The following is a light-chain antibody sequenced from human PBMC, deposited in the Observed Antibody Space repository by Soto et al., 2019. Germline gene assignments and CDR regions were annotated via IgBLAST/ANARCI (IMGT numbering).Light chain of an antibody. CDR2: GAS. CDR1: QSISSSY. J-gene: IGKJ3*01. V-gene: IGKV3-20*01. Sequence: EIVLTQSPGTLSLSPGERATLSCSTSQSISSSYLAWYQQKPGQAPRLLIYGASNRATGIPDRFSGSGSGTDFTLTISRLEPEDFAFYYCQHYGRSPLTLGPGTKVDIK. CDR3: QHYGRSPLT.